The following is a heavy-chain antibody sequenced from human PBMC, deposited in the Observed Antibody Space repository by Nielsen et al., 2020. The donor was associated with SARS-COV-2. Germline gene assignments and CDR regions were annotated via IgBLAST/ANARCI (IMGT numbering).Heavy chain of an antibody. Sequence: ASLKVSCKASGYTCTSYGISGMRQAPGQGLEWMGWISAYNGNTNYAQKLQVRVTMTTDTSTSTAYMELRSLRSDDTAVYYCASSGITGTNYGMDVWGQGTTVTVSS. CDR2: ISAYNGNT. CDR1: GYTCTSYG. D-gene: IGHD1-7*01. J-gene: IGHJ6*02. V-gene: IGHV1-18*04. CDR3: ASSGITGTNYGMDV.